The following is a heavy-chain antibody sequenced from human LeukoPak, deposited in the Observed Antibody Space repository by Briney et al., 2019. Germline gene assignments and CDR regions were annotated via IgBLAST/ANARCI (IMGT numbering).Heavy chain of an antibody. V-gene: IGHV3-53*01. CDR3: AGPADYDSSGFDY. J-gene: IGHJ4*02. CDR1: GFTFSNAY. Sequence: GGSLRLSCAASGFTFSNAYMSWVRQAPGKGLEWVSVIYSGGSTYYADSVKGRFTISRDNSKNTLYLQMNSLRAEDTAVYYCAGPADYDSSGFDYWGQGTLVTVSS. CDR2: IYSGGST. D-gene: IGHD3-22*01.